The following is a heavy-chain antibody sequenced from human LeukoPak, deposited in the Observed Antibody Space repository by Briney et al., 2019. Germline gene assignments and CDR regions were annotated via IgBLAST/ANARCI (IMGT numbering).Heavy chain of an antibody. CDR2: VYPGDSDT. CDR3: ARHASSGWYGGAIDY. J-gene: IGHJ4*02. Sequence: GESLKISCKGSGYSFTSYWNGWVRQMPGKGLEGMGIVYPGDSDTRYSPPFQGQVTISADKSISTAYLQWSSLKASDTAMYYCARHASSGWYGGAIDYWGQGTLVTVSS. CDR1: GYSFTSYW. V-gene: IGHV5-51*01. D-gene: IGHD6-19*01.